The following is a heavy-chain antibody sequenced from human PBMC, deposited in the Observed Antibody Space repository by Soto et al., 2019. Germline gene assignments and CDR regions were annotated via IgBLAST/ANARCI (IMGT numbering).Heavy chain of an antibody. CDR1: GGAFSSYA. D-gene: IGHD2-15*01. J-gene: IGHJ6*02. V-gene: IGHV1-69*12. CDR3: GRDIVVVVAAEHDYYYYGMDV. CDR2: IIPIFGTA. Sequence: QVQLVQSGVEVKKPGSSVKVSCKASGGAFSSYAISWVRQAPGQGLEWMGGIIPIFGTANYAQKFQGRVTITADESTSTAYMELSSLRSEDTAVYYCGRDIVVVVAAEHDYYYYGMDVWGQGTTVTVSS.